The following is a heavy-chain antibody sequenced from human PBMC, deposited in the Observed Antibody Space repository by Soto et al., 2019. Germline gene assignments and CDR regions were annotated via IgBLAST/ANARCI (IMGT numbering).Heavy chain of an antibody. J-gene: IGHJ6*02. CDR1: GYTFTSYG. Sequence: ASVKVSCKASGYTFTSYGISWVRQAPGQGLEWMGWISAYNGNTNYAQKLQGRVTMTTDTSTSTAYMELRSLRSDDTAVYYCATADYAFWSGYIPAVWGQGTTVTVSS. CDR2: ISAYNGNT. CDR3: ATADYAFWSGYIPAV. V-gene: IGHV1-18*01. D-gene: IGHD3-3*01.